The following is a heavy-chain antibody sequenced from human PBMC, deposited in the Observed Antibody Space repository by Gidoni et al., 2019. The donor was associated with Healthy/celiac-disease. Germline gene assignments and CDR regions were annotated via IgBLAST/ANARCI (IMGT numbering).Heavy chain of an antibody. CDR2: ISYDGSNK. CDR3: AKARSLVDYYYGMDV. Sequence: QVQLLESGGGVVQPGRSLRLSCAASGFTFSSYGMHWVRQAPGKGLEWGAVISYDGSNKYYADYVKGRFTISRDNSKNTLYLQMNSLRAEDTAVYYCAKARSLVDYYYGMDVWGQGTTVTVSS. D-gene: IGHD3-9*01. V-gene: IGHV3-30*18. CDR1: GFTFSSYG. J-gene: IGHJ6*02.